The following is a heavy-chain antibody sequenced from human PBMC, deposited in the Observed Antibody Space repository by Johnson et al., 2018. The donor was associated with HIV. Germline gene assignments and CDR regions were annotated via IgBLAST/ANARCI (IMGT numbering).Heavy chain of an antibody. D-gene: IGHD3-22*01. Sequence: QVQLVESGGGVVQAGRSLRLSCAASGFSFSSYALHWVRQAPGKGLEWVAVVSYDGSNKYYADSVKGRFTISRDNSKNTLYLQMNSLRTEDTALYYCARAAKIVVVIAAIDIWGQGTMVTVSS. CDR1: GFSFSSYA. J-gene: IGHJ3*02. V-gene: IGHV3-30*04. CDR3: ARAAKIVVVIAAIDI. CDR2: VSYDGSNK.